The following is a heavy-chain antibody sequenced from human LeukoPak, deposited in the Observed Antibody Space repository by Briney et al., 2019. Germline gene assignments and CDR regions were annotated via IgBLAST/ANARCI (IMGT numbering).Heavy chain of an antibody. D-gene: IGHD3-10*01. CDR2: INPNSGGT. J-gene: IGHJ4*02. CDR1: GYTFTGYY. Sequence: ASVKVSCKASGYTFTGYYMHWVRQAPGQGLEWMGWINPNSGGTNYAQKFQGWVTMTRDTSISTAYMELSRLRSDDTAVYYCARDHAFYGSGSYSFDYWGQGTLVTVSS. V-gene: IGHV1-2*04. CDR3: ARDHAFYGSGSYSFDY.